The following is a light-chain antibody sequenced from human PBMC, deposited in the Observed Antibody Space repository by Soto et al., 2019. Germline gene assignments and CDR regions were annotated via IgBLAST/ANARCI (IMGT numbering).Light chain of an antibody. V-gene: IGKV1-5*01. CDR1: QSISSW. CDR3: QQYNRPQT. Sequence: DIQMTQSPSTLSASVGDRVTITCRASQSISSWLAWYQQKPGKAPKLLIYDASSLESGVPSRFSGSGSGTEFTLTISSLQPDDFATYYCQQYNRPQTFGQGTKVDI. J-gene: IGKJ1*01. CDR2: DAS.